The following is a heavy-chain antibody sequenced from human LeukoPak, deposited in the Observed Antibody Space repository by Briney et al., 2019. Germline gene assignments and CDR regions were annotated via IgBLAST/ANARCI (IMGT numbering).Heavy chain of an antibody. CDR3: ARDRGIAVAHDAFDI. Sequence: SETLSLTCTVSGGSISSSSYYWGWIRQPPGKGLEWIGSIYYSGSTYYNPSLKSRVTISVDTSKNQFSLKLSSVTAADTAVYYCARDRGIAVAHDAFDIWGQGTMVTVSS. CDR2: IYYSGST. J-gene: IGHJ3*02. D-gene: IGHD6-19*01. V-gene: IGHV4-39*07. CDR1: GGSISSSSYY.